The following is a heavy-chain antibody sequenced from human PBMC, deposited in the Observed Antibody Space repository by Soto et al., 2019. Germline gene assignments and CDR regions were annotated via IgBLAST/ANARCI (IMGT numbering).Heavy chain of an antibody. Sequence: SVKVSCKASGGTFSSYAISWVRQAPGQGLEWMGGIIPIFGTANYAQKFQGRVTITADESTSTAYMELSSLRSEDTAVYYCASMNKYYYDSSGPIGAFDIWGQGTMVTVSS. J-gene: IGHJ3*02. V-gene: IGHV1-69*13. D-gene: IGHD3-22*01. CDR1: GGTFSSYA. CDR3: ASMNKYYYDSSGPIGAFDI. CDR2: IIPIFGTA.